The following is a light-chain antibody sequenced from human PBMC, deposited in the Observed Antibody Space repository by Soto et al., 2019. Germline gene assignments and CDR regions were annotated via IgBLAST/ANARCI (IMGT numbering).Light chain of an antibody. CDR1: QDIGNF. Sequence: DIQMTQSPSSLSASVGDRVTITCQASQDIGNFLNWYQQKPGKAPKLLIYDASNLETGVPSRFSGSGSGTDFTFTILSLQPDDIATYYCQQFGHLPPITFGPGTKVDMK. V-gene: IGKV1-33*01. CDR3: QQFGHLPPIT. J-gene: IGKJ3*01. CDR2: DAS.